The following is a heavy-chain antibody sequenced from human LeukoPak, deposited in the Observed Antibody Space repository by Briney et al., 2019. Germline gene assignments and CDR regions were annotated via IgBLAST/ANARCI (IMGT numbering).Heavy chain of an antibody. D-gene: IGHD4-17*01. Sequence: GGSLRLSCAASGFIVSSNYMSWVRQAPGKGLEWVSIIYSGGSTYYADSVTGRFTISRDNSKNTLYLQMNSLRAEDTAVYYCARHLSGDDIWGQGTMVTVSS. CDR1: GFIVSSNY. CDR3: ARHLSGDDI. J-gene: IGHJ3*02. CDR2: IYSGGST. V-gene: IGHV3-53*01.